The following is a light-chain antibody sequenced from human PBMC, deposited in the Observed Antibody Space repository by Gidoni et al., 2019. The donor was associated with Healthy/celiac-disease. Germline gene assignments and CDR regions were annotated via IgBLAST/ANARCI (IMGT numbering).Light chain of an antibody. CDR3: CSYAGSSTPYV. V-gene: IGLV2-23*01. J-gene: IGLJ1*01. CDR1: SSDVGSYNL. Sequence: QSALTQPASVSGSPGQSITIACTETSSDVGSYNLVSWYQQHTGKAPKLMIYEGSKRPSGVSNRFSGSKSGNTASLTISGLQAEDEADYYCCSYAGSSTPYVFGTGTTVTVL. CDR2: EGS.